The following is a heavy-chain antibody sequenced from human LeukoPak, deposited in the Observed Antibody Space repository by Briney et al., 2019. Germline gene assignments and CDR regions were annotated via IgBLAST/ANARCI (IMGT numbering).Heavy chain of an antibody. CDR3: ARVIGFETIDY. V-gene: IGHV3-30*04. CDR1: GFTFSSYA. Sequence: GGSLRFSCAASGFTFSSYAMHWVRQAPGKGLEWVAVISYDGSNKYYADSVKGRFTISRDNSKNTLYLQMNSLRAEDTAVYYCARVIGFETIDYWGQGTLVTVSS. J-gene: IGHJ4*02. D-gene: IGHD3-10*01. CDR2: ISYDGSNK.